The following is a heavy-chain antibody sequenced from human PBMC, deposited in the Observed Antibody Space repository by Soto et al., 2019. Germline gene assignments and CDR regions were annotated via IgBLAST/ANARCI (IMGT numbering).Heavy chain of an antibody. V-gene: IGHV3-15*01. Sequence: PGGSLRLSCAASGFTFSSYGMHWVRQAPGKGLEWVGRIKSKTDGGTTDYAAPVKGRFTISRDDSKNTLYLQMNSLKTEDTAVYYCTNGIVVVIPSGMDVWGQGTTVTVSS. D-gene: IGHD3-22*01. CDR2: IKSKTDGGTT. CDR3: TNGIVVVIPSGMDV. J-gene: IGHJ6*02. CDR1: GFTFSSYG.